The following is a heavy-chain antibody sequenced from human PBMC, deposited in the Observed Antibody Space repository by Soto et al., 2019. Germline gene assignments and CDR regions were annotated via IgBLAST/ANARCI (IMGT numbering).Heavy chain of an antibody. D-gene: IGHD3-3*01. CDR1: GFTFSSYA. Sequence: EVQLLESGGGLVQPGGSLRLSCAASGFTFSSYAMSWVRQAPGKGLEWVSAISGRGGSTYYADSVKGRFTISRDNSKNTLYLQMNSLRAEDTAVYYCAKRGGRITIFGVVRGGYCDYWGQGTLVTVSS. V-gene: IGHV3-23*01. CDR2: ISGRGGST. CDR3: AKRGGRITIFGVVRGGYCDY. J-gene: IGHJ4*02.